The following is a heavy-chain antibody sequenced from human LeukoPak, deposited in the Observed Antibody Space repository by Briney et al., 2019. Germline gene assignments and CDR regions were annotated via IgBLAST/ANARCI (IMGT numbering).Heavy chain of an antibody. Sequence: GASVKVSCKASGYTFTGYYMQWVRQAPGQGLEWMGWISAYNGSTNYAQKLQGRVTMTTDTSTSTAYMELRSLRSDDTAVYYCARDIVVVVAATLTTGLFDYWGQGTLVTVSS. D-gene: IGHD2-15*01. CDR2: ISAYNGST. CDR1: GYTFTGYY. J-gene: IGHJ4*02. V-gene: IGHV1-18*04. CDR3: ARDIVVVVAATLTTGLFDY.